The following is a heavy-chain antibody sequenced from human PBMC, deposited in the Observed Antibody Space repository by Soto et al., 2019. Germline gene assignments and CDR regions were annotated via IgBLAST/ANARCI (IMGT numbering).Heavy chain of an antibody. D-gene: IGHD1-26*01. CDR2: ISQSGSTI. Sequence: GGSLRLSCAASGFTFSTYEMKWVRKAPGKGLEWVSYISQSGSTIYYADSVKGRFTISRDNAENSLYLQMNSLRAEDTAVYYCARSPLSGTFTYYYYAMDVWGRGTTVTVSS. CDR1: GFTFSTYE. V-gene: IGHV3-48*03. J-gene: IGHJ6*02. CDR3: ARSPLSGTFTYYYYAMDV.